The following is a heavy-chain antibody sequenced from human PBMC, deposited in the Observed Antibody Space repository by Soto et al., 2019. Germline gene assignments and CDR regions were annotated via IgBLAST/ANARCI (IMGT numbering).Heavy chain of an antibody. CDR3: AKASAIFYYYYYMDV. CDR2: ISGSGGST. J-gene: IGHJ6*03. CDR1: GFTFSSYA. Sequence: EVQLLESGGGLVQPGGSLRLSCAASGFTFSSYAMSWVHQAPGKGLEWVSAISGSGGSTYYADSVKGRFTISRDNSKNTLYLQMNSLRAEETAVYYCAKASAIFYYYYYMDVWGKGTTVTVSS. V-gene: IGHV3-23*01. D-gene: IGHD3-3*01.